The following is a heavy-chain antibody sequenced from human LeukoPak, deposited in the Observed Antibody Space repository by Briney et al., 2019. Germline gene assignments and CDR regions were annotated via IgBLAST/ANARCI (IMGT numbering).Heavy chain of an antibody. CDR1: GFTFGSYA. CDR3: ARFQIFETD. V-gene: IGHV3-64*01. Sequence: GGSLRLSCAASGFTFGSYAMHWVRQAPGKGLEYVSAISSNGGSTYYANSVKGRFTISRDNSKNTLYLQMGSLRAEDMAVYYCARFQIFETDWGQGTLVTVSS. CDR2: ISSNGGST. D-gene: IGHD3-3*01. J-gene: IGHJ4*02.